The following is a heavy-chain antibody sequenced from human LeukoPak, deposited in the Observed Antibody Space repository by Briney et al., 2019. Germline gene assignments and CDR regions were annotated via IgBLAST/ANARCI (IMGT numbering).Heavy chain of an antibody. V-gene: IGHV1-69*13. CDR3: ARDGYCSGGSCYSNYYGMDV. CDR2: IIPIFGTA. D-gene: IGHD2-15*01. CDR1: GATFTSYA. J-gene: IGHJ6*02. Sequence: SVKVSCKASGATFTSYAISWVRQAPGQGLEWMGGIIPIFGTANYAQKFQGRVTITADESTSTAYMELSSLRSEDTAVYYCARDGYCSGGSCYSNYYGMDVWGQGTTVTVSS.